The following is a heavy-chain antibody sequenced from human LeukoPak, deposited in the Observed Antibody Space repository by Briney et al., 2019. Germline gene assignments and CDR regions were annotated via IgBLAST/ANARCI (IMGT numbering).Heavy chain of an antibody. D-gene: IGHD2-15*01. CDR2: IIPISGTA. Sequence: SVKVSCKASGGTFSSYAISWVRQAPGQGLEWMGGIIPISGTANYAQKFQGRVTITADESTSTAYMELSSLRSEGTAVYYCARSVIGGSSPYYYYYGMDVWGQGTTVTVSS. V-gene: IGHV1-69*13. CDR3: ARSVIGGSSPYYYYYGMDV. J-gene: IGHJ6*02. CDR1: GGTFSSYA.